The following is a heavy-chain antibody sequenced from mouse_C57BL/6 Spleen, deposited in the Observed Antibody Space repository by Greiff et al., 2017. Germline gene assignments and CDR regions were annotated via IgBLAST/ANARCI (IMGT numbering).Heavy chain of an antibody. V-gene: IGHV1-7*01. CDR1: GYTFTSYW. D-gene: IGHD4-1*01. J-gene: IGHJ2*01. CDR3: ARSNWGFDY. CDR2: INPSSGYT. Sequence: VQLQQSGAELAKPGASVKMSCKASGYTFTSYWMHWVKQRPGQGLEWIGYINPSSGYTKYNQKFKDKATLTADNSTSTVYMQLSSLTYEDSAVYYCARSNWGFDYWGQGTTLTVSS.